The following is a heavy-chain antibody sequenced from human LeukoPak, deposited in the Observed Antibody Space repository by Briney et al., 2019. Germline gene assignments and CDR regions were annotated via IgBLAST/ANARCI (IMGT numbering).Heavy chain of an antibody. CDR2: IREERGQE. Sequence: PGGSLRLSCVASGLTVSNHWMSWVRQAPGKGLEWVANIREERGQEYYVDSVKGRFTISKNSAKNSLYLQMNSLRAEDTAVYYCATGGAVAGRFAYWGQGTLVTVSS. CDR1: GLTVSNHW. J-gene: IGHJ4*02. V-gene: IGHV3-7*01. D-gene: IGHD6-19*01. CDR3: ATGGAVAGRFAY.